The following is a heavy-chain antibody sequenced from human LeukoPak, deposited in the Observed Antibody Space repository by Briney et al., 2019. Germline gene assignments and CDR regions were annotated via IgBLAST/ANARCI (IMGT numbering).Heavy chain of an antibody. CDR2: INPNSGGT. J-gene: IGHJ4*02. CDR3: ARDFWQQLAPDY. V-gene: IGHV1-2*02. CDR1: GGTFSSYA. Sequence: ASVKVSCKASGGTFSSYAISWVRQAPGQGLEWMGWINPNSGGTNYAQKFQGRVTMTRDTSISTAYMELSRLRSDDPAVYYCARDFWQQLAPDYWGQGTLVTVSS. D-gene: IGHD6-13*01.